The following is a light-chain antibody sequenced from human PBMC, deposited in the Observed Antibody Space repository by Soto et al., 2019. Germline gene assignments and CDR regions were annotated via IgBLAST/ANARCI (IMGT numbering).Light chain of an antibody. Sequence: IQMTQSPSTLSASVGDRVASSCRASQSISSWLAWYQQKPGKAPKLLIYKASVLETVAPSRFSGTGSGTEFTLTINGLQPDDFATYYCQQYSSYSPIPFGQGTRLEI. CDR2: KAS. V-gene: IGKV1-5*03. CDR1: QSISSW. CDR3: QQYSSYSPIP. J-gene: IGKJ5*01.